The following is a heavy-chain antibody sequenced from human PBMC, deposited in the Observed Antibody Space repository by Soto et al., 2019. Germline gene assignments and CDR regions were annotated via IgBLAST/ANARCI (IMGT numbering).Heavy chain of an antibody. D-gene: IGHD3-16*01. CDR3: ARRGDVPYYYYGLDV. CDR2: ISGYNGNT. J-gene: IGHJ6*02. Sequence: QVQLVQSGGEVKKPGTSVKVSCKASGYTFTSYGISWVRQAPGQGLEWMGWISGYNGNTNYAQKFQGRVTMTTDTSTTTAYMELRSLSSDDTAVYYCARRGDVPYYYYGLDVWGPGTTVTVSS. CDR1: GYTFTSYG. V-gene: IGHV1-18*01.